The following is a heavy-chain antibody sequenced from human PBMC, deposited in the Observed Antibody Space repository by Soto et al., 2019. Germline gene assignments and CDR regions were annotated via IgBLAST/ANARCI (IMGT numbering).Heavy chain of an antibody. CDR1: GFTFSDYY. CDR3: ARARDVSHYYYYYMDV. J-gene: IGHJ6*03. CDR2: ISSSGSAI. V-gene: IGHV3-11*01. Sequence: GGSLRLSCAASGFTFSDYYMTWVRQAPGKGLEWVSYISSSGSAIYYADSGKDRFTISRDNAKNSLFLQLSSLRAEDTAVYYCARARDVSHYYYYYMDVWGKGTTVTVSS.